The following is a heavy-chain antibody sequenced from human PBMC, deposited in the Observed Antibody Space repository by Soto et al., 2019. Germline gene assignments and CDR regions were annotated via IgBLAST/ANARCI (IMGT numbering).Heavy chain of an antibody. V-gene: IGHV1-46*01. CDR3: ARAAYYYDSSGYSEYFQH. D-gene: IGHD3-22*01. CDR2: INPSGGST. J-gene: IGHJ1*01. CDR1: GYTFTSYY. Sequence: QVQLVQSGAEVKKPGASVKVSCKASGYTFTSYYMHWVRQAPGQGLEWMGIINPSGGSTSYAQKFQCRVTMTRDTSTSTVYMELSSLRSEDTAVYYCARAAYYYDSSGYSEYFQHWGQGTLVTVSS.